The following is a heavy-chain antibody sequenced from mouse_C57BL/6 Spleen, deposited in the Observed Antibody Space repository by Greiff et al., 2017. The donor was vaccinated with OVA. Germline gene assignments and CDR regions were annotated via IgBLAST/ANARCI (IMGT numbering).Heavy chain of an antibody. V-gene: IGHV1-62-2*01. J-gene: IGHJ2*01. CDR2: FYPGSGSI. D-gene: IGHD1-1*01. CDR3: ARHETGDYYGSSPFDY. Sequence: QVQLQQSGAELVKPGASVKLSCKASGYTFTEYTIHWVKQRSGQGLEWIGWFYPGSGSIKYNEKFKDKATLTADKSSSTVYMELSRLTSEDSAVYFGARHETGDYYGSSPFDYWGQGTTLTVSS. CDR1: GYTFTEYT.